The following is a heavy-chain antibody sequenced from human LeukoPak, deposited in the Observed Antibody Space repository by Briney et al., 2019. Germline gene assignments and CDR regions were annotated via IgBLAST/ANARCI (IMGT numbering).Heavy chain of an antibody. V-gene: IGHV3-21*01. CDR2: IGGSSTSI. CDR1: GFTFSIYS. Sequence: GGSLRLSCAASGFTFSIYSMNWVRQAPGKGLEWVSSIGGSSTSIYYADSVKGRFTISRDNAKNSLYLQMNSLRAEDTAVYYCARDLRRTLYSSSWSSGGVWGQGTMVTVSS. D-gene: IGHD6-13*01. J-gene: IGHJ3*01. CDR3: ARDLRRTLYSSSWSSGGV.